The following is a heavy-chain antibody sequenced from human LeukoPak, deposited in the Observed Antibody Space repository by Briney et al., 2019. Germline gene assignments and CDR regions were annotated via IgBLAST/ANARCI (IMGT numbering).Heavy chain of an antibody. Sequence: GGSLRLSCAASGFTFSSYAMHWVRQAPGKGLEWVAVISYDGSNKYYADSVKGRFTISRDNSKNTLYLQMNSLRAEDTAVYYCARDRDLYQLLPTRFDPWGQGTLVTVSS. J-gene: IGHJ5*02. D-gene: IGHD2-2*01. CDR3: ARDRDLYQLLPTRFDP. V-gene: IGHV3-30-3*01. CDR2: ISYDGSNK. CDR1: GFTFSSYA.